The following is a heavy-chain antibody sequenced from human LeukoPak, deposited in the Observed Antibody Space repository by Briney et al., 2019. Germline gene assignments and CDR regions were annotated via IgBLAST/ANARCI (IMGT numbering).Heavy chain of an antibody. J-gene: IGHJ1*01. CDR2: FDPEDGET. CDR3: ATQQLVRFVLRFQH. D-gene: IGHD6-13*01. Sequence: ASVNVSFKVSAYTLTVLSMHWVRQAHGKGLEWMGRFDPEDGETIYAQKFQGRVTMTEDTSTNTAYMELSSLRSEDTAVYYCATQQLVRFVLRFQHWGQGTLVTGSS. V-gene: IGHV1-24*01. CDR1: AYTLTVLS.